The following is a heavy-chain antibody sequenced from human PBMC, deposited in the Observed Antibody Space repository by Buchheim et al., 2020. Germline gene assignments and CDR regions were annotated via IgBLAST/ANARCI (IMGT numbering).Heavy chain of an antibody. CDR3: ARARGYCSSSSCYDFDC. V-gene: IGHV5-51*01. Sequence: EVQLVQSGAEVKKPGESLKISCKASGYSFSNYWIGWVRQMPGKGLEWMAMIYPGDSSTKYGPSFQAQVTISADKSRSTTYPQWSSLKASDTAMYVCARARGYCSSSSCYDFDCWGQGT. J-gene: IGHJ4*02. D-gene: IGHD2-2*01. CDR2: IYPGDSST. CDR1: GYSFSNYW.